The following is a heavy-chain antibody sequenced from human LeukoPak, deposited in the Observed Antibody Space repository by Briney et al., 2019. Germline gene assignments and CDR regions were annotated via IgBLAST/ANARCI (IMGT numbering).Heavy chain of an antibody. V-gene: IGHV3-21*01. CDR2: ISSSSSYI. J-gene: IGHJ6*01. Sequence: PGGSLRLSCAASGFTFSSYTMNWVRQAPGKGLEWVSYISSSSSYIYYADSVKGRFTISRDNAENSLYLQMNSLRAEDTAVYYCERGSEGYCSGGGCYYGMDVWGQGTTVTVSS. CDR1: GFTFSSYT. CDR3: ERGSEGYCSGGGCYYGMDV. D-gene: IGHD2-15*01.